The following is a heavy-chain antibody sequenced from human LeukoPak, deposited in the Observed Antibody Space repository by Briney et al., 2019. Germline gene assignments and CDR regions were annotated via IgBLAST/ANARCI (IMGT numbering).Heavy chain of an antibody. CDR3: AKEIWPTVTTPGHTHFDY. J-gene: IGHJ4*02. CDR2: ISGSGSST. Sequence: GGSLRLSCAASGFTLSSYAMSWVRQAPGKGLEWVSAISGSGSSTYYADSVKGRFTISRDNSKNTLCLQMNSLRAEDTAVYYCAKEIWPTVTTPGHTHFDYWGQGTLVTVSS. D-gene: IGHD4-17*01. V-gene: IGHV3-23*01. CDR1: GFTLSSYA.